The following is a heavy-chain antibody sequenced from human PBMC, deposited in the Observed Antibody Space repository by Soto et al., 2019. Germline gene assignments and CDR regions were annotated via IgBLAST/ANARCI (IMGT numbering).Heavy chain of an antibody. V-gene: IGHV3-30*18. D-gene: IGHD1-1*01. CDR1: GFTFSSYG. CDR2: ISYDGSNK. J-gene: IGHJ6*02. CDR3: AKVPGTTLYYYFGMDV. Sequence: GGSLRLSCAASGFTFSSYGMHWGRQAPGKGLEWVAVISYDGSNKYYADSVKGRFTISRDNSKNTLYLQMNSLRAEDTAVYYCAKVPGTTLYYYFGMDVWGQGTTVTVSS.